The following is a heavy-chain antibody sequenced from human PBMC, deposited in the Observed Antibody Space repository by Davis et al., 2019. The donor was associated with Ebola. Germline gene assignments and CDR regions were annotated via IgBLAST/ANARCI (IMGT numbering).Heavy chain of an antibody. D-gene: IGHD6-13*01. J-gene: IGHJ4*02. V-gene: IGHV3-13*01. CDR3: AKDPSSAAATDFDY. Sequence: SGSVRCRFTISRENAKTSLYLQMNSLRSEDTAVYYCAKDPSSAAATDFDYWGQGTLVTVSS.